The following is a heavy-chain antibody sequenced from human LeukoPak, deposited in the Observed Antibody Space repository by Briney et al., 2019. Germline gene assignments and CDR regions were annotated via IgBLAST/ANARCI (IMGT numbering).Heavy chain of an antibody. D-gene: IGHD3/OR15-3a*01. V-gene: IGHV1-46*01. Sequence: ASVRVSCKASGYTFTSYYMHWVRQAPGQGLEWMGIINPSGGSTIYAQKFKGRVTMTEDTSTDTAYMELSSLRFEDTAVYYCATWIWAASYYDYWGQGTLVSVSS. CDR2: INPSGGST. CDR1: GYTFTSYY. CDR3: ATWIWAASYYDY. J-gene: IGHJ4*02.